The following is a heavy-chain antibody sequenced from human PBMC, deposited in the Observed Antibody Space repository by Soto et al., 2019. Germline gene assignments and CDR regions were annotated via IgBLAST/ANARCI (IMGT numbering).Heavy chain of an antibody. V-gene: IGHV4-59*01. CDR1: GGSISSYY. CDR2: IYYSGST. CDR3: ARDRIAVAGTSEGDYSYYYGMDV. J-gene: IGHJ6*02. Sequence: SETLSLSCPVSGGSISSYYWSGIRQPPGKGLEWIGYIYYSGSTNYNPSIKSRVTISLETSKNQFSLKLSSVTAAETAVYYCARDRIAVAGTSEGDYSYYYGMDVWGQGTTVTVSS. D-gene: IGHD6-19*01.